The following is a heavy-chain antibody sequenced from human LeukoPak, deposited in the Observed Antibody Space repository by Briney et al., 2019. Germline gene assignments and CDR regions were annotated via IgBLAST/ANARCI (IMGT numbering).Heavy chain of an antibody. CDR1: GFTLISYA. CDR2: ISGSGGST. V-gene: IGHV3-23*01. CDR3: AKSLTTVTTGGWYFDL. Sequence: GGSLSLSCAASGFTLISYAMSWVRQAPGKGLEWVSAISGSGGSTYYADSVKGRFTISRDNSKNTLYLQMNSLRAEDTAVYYCAKSLTTVTTGGWYFDLWGRGTLVTVSS. J-gene: IGHJ2*01. D-gene: IGHD4-17*01.